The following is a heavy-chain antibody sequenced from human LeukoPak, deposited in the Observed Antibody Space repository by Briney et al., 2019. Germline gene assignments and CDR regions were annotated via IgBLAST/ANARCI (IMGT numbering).Heavy chain of an antibody. D-gene: IGHD3-22*01. CDR1: GFTVSSNS. CDR2: IYSDNT. Sequence: GGSLRLSCTVSGFTVSSNSMSWVRQAPGKGLEWVSFIYSDNTHYSDSVKGRFTISRDNAKNSLYPQMNSLRAEDTGVYYCAREQPYYYDSSGTALMAEIKYYFDYWGQGTLVTVSS. CDR3: AREQPYYYDSSGTALMAEIKYYFDY. V-gene: IGHV3-53*01. J-gene: IGHJ4*02.